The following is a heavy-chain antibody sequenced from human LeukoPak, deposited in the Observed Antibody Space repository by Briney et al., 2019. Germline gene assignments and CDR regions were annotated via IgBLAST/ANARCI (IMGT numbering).Heavy chain of an antibody. J-gene: IGHJ4*02. D-gene: IGHD3-10*01. CDR3: AKKLDYYGSGSYYNPFDY. V-gene: IGHV1-18*01. CDR2: ISAYNGNT. CDR1: GYTFTSYG. Sequence: ASVKVSCKASGYTFTSYGISWVRQAPGQGLEWMGWISAYNGNTNYAQKLQGRVTMTTDTSTSTAYMELRSLRSDDTAVYYCAKKLDYYGSGSYYNPFDYWGQGTLVTVSS.